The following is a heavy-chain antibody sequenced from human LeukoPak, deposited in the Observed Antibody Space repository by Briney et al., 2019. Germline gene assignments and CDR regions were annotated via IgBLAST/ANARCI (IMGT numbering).Heavy chain of an antibody. CDR1: GGSISSYY. D-gene: IGHD3-10*01. J-gene: IGHJ4*02. CDR2: IYTSGST. Sequence: SETLSPTCTVSGGSISSYYWSWIRQPACPGLERIGRIYTSGSTNYNPSLKSRVTISVDKSKNQFSLNLSSVTAADTAVYYCARGAVSYYGSGSLSYYFDYWGQGTLVTVSS. CDR3: ARGAVSYYGSGSLSYYFDY. V-gene: IGHV4-4*07.